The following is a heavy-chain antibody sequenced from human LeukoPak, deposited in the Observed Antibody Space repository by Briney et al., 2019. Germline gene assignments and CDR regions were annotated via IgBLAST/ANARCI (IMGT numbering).Heavy chain of an antibody. Sequence: PSETLSLTCTVSGYSISSGYYWGWIRQPPGRGLEWIGEINHSGSTNYNPSLKSRVTISVDTSKNQFSLKLSSVTAADTAVYYCARHPRIAAAGILDYWGQGTLVTVSS. CDR1: GYSISSGYY. CDR3: ARHPRIAAAGILDY. D-gene: IGHD6-13*01. J-gene: IGHJ4*02. V-gene: IGHV4-38-2*02. CDR2: INHSGST.